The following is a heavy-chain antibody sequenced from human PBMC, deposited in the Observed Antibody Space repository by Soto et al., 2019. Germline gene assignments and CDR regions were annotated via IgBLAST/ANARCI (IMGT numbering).Heavy chain of an antibody. CDR2: ISGSGGST. J-gene: IGHJ3*02. CDR1: GFTFSSYA. Sequence: GGSLRLSCAASGFTFSSYAMSWVRQAPGKGLEWVSAISGSGGSTYYADSVKGRFTISRDNSKNTLYLQMNSLRAEDTAVYYCAKGRKLLWFGELLGAFDIWGQGTMVTVPS. CDR3: AKGRKLLWFGELLGAFDI. V-gene: IGHV3-23*01. D-gene: IGHD3-10*01.